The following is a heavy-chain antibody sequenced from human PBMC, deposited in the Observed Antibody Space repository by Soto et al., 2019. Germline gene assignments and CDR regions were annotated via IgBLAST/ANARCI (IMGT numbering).Heavy chain of an antibody. CDR3: ARVYYGSGGSMDV. J-gene: IGHJ6*02. V-gene: IGHV1-18*01. Sequence: QVQLVQSGAEVKKPGAAVKVSCKASEYTFTSYAITWVRQAPGQGPEWMGWINGYNGNTNYGQKVQDRVTMTTDKSTSTAYMELRSLSSDDTAIYYCARVYYGSGGSMDVWGQGTTVTVSS. CDR1: EYTFTSYA. CDR2: INGYNGNT. D-gene: IGHD3-10*01.